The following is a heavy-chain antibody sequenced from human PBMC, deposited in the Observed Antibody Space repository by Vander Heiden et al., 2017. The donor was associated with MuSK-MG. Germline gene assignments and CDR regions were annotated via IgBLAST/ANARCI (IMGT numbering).Heavy chain of an antibody. J-gene: IGHJ4*02. V-gene: IGHV6-1*01. CDR3: TRGHRTYDY. CDR1: GDSVSSNSAA. Sequence: QVQLQQSGPGLVKPSQTLSLTCAIPGDSVSSNSAAWNWIRQSPSRGLEWLGRTYYRSKWYNDYAASVKSRMTFNADTSKNQFTLQLNSVTPEDTAVYYCTRGHRTYDYWGQGTLVTVSS. CDR2: TYYRSKWYN.